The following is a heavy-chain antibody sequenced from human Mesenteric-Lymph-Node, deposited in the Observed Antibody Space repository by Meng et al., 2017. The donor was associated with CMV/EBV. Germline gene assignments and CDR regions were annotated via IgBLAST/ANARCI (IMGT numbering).Heavy chain of an antibody. CDR3: ESPYDSSGYFGY. Sequence: ASVKVSCKASGYSFTVYYMHWVRQAPGQGLEWMGWISPNSGGTNYAQKFQGRVTMTRDTSISTAYMELSRLRSDDTAVYYCESPYDSSGYFGYWGQGTLVTVSS. D-gene: IGHD3-22*01. V-gene: IGHV1-2*02. J-gene: IGHJ4*02. CDR1: GYSFTVYY. CDR2: ISPNSGGT.